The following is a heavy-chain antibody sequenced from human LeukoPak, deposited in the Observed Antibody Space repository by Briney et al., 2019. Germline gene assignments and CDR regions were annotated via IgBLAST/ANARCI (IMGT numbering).Heavy chain of an antibody. CDR1: GGSISSYY. V-gene: IGHV4-59*01. J-gene: IGHJ4*02. CDR3: ARDSPVAGGVFDY. CDR2: IYYSGST. Sequence: PSETLSLTCTVSGGSISSYYWSWIRQPRGKGLEWIGYIYYSGSTNYNPSLKSRVTISVDTSKNQFSLKLSSVTAADTAVYYCARDSPVAGGVFDYWGQGTLVTVSS. D-gene: IGHD6-19*01.